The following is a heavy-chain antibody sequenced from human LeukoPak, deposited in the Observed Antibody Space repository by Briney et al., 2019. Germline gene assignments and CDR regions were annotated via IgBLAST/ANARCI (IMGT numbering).Heavy chain of an antibody. J-gene: IGHJ6*02. CDR3: ARNYYDSSGYYLNYYYYYGMDV. D-gene: IGHD3-22*01. V-gene: IGHV4-39*01. CDR2: IYYSGST. CDR1: GGPISSSSYY. Sequence: SETLSLTCTVSGGPISSSSYYWGWIRQPPGKGLEWIGSIYYSGSTYYNPSLKSRVTISVDTSKNQFSLKLSSVTAADTAVYYCARNYYDSSGYYLNYYYYYGMDVWGQGTTVTVSS.